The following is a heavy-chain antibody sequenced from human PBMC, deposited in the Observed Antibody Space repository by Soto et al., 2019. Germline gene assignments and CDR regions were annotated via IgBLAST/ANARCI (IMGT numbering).Heavy chain of an antibody. CDR3: ARGGVGVSGSYSEPASLVY. Sequence: QVQLVQSGAEVKKPGSSVKVSCKASGGTFSSYTISWVRQAPGQGLEWMGRIIPILGIANYAQKFQGRVTITADKSTSTAYMELSSLRSEDTAVYYCARGGVGVSGSYSEPASLVYWGQGTLVTVSS. V-gene: IGHV1-69*02. CDR2: IIPILGIA. CDR1: GGTFSSYT. J-gene: IGHJ4*02. D-gene: IGHD1-26*01.